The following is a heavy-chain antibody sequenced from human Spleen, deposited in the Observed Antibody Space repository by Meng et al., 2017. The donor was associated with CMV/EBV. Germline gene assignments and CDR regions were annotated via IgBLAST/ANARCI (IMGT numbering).Heavy chain of an antibody. CDR3: AHRDYCSGGTCTFDY. J-gene: IGHJ4*02. V-gene: IGHV2-5*02. Sequence: QITLKGSGPTLVKPTQTLTLTCPFSGFSLSTSGMGVGWIRQPPGKALEWLALIYWDDDKRYSPSLKSRLTITKDTSKNQVVLTMTNMDPVDTATYYCAHRDYCSGGTCTFDYWGQGTLVTVSS. CDR2: IYWDDDK. CDR1: GFSLSTSGMG. D-gene: IGHD2-15*01.